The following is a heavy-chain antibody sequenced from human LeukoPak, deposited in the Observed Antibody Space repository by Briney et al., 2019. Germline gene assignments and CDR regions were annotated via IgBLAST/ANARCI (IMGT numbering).Heavy chain of an antibody. CDR3: ARDEGSGHYDS. V-gene: IGHV4-4*07. J-gene: IGHJ4*02. CDR1: GGSISSFY. Sequence: SETLSLTCTVSGGSISSFYWNWIRQPAGKGLEWIGRLLTGGSTIYNPSLKSRVTISVDKSKNQFSPKLSSVTAADTAVYYCARDEGSGHYDSWGQGTLVTVSS. CDR2: LLTGGST. D-gene: IGHD3-3*01.